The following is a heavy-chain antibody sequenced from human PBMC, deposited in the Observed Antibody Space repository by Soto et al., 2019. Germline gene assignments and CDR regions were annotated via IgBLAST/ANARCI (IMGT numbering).Heavy chain of an antibody. J-gene: IGHJ6*02. D-gene: IGHD6-19*01. V-gene: IGHV3-23*01. Sequence: QSGGSLRLSCAASGFTFSSYAMSWVRQAPGKGLEWVSAISGSGGSTYYADSVKGRFTISRDNSKNTLYLQMNSLRAEDTAVYYCAKDSEGSGWLYYYYYYGMDVWGQGTTVTVSS. CDR1: GFTFSSYA. CDR3: AKDSEGSGWLYYYYYYGMDV. CDR2: ISGSGGST.